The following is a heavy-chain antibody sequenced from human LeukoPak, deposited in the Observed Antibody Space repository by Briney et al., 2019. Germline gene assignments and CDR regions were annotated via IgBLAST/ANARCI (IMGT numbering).Heavy chain of an antibody. CDR1: GFRFSAFW. CDR3: ISDSEGRSGGDD. CDR2: ISPDGSTT. Sequence: GESLRLSCAASGFRFSAFWMRGVRQIPGKGLVWVSRISPDGSTTTYADSVTGRFTISRDNVKNTMYLQMNSLRAEDTAVYYCISDSEGRSGGDDWGQGTQVTVSS. D-gene: IGHD1-26*01. J-gene: IGHJ4*01. V-gene: IGHV3-74*03.